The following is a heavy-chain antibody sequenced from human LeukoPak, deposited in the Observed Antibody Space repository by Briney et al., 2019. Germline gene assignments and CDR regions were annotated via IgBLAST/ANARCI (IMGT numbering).Heavy chain of an antibody. CDR3: ARHGGGYQLLSPYYYYYMDV. CDR2: IYYSGST. D-gene: IGHD2-2*01. CDR1: GGSISSSSYY. Sequence: SETLSLTCTVSGGSISSSSYYWGWIRQPPGKGLEWIGSIYYSGSTYYNPSLKSRVTISVDTSKNQFSLKLSSVTAADTAVYYCARHGGGYQLLSPYYYYYMDVWGKGTTVTVSS. V-gene: IGHV4-39*01. J-gene: IGHJ6*03.